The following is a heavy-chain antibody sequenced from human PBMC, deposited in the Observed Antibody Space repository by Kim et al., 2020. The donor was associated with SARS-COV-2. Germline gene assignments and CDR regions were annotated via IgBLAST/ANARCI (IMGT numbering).Heavy chain of an antibody. D-gene: IGHD6-13*01. J-gene: IGHJ5*02. CDR3: ARVKQQLVEWFDP. V-gene: IGHV3-11*05. Sequence: YADSVKGRFTISRDNAKNSLYLQMNSLRAEDMAVYYCARVKQQLVEWFDPWGQGTLVTVSS.